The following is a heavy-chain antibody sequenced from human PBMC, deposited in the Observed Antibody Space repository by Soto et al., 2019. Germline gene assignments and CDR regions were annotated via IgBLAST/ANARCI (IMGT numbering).Heavy chain of an antibody. CDR1: GFAVSSNH. J-gene: IGHJ4*02. CDR3: ASALGRSPFDS. CDR2: IHSDGYSNSAAT. Sequence: EVQMEECGGGLIQPGGSLSLSCVASGFAVSSNHMSWVRQVPGKGLECVALIHSDGYSNSAATFYTDSVKGRFTISSDTSRTTLYLQMTRLRAEDSAVYYCASALGRSPFDSWGQGILVTVSS. V-gene: IGHV3-53*01.